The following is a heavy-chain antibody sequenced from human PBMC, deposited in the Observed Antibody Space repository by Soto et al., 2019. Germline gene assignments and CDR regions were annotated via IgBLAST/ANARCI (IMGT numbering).Heavy chain of an antibody. J-gene: IGHJ6*02. CDR2: IDYRGSP. CDR1: GGSITNSGQY. Sequence: QLQLQESGPGLVKPSETLSLTCTVSGGSITNSGQYCVWIRQPPGKGREWIGGIDYRGSPYYKPSLKCRPTSSVQTSKTQFPLKLSSVTAADTAVYYCAREGRAAAGGSVFSGLDVWGQGTTVTVSS. D-gene: IGHD6-13*01. V-gene: IGHV4-39*02. CDR3: AREGRAAAGGSVFSGLDV.